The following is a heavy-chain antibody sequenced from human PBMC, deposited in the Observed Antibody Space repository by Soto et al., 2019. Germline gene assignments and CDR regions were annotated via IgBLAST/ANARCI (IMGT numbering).Heavy chain of an antibody. CDR2: ISGSGGST. CDR3: AKDSGSYYFAY. J-gene: IGHJ4*02. CDR1: GFTFSSYA. D-gene: IGHD1-26*01. V-gene: IGHV3-23*01. Sequence: GGSLKLSCAASGFTFSSYAMSRVRQAPGKGLEWVSAISGSGGSTYYADSVKGRFTISRDNSKNTLYLQMNSLRAEDTAVYYCAKDSGSYYFAYCGQGTLVTVS.